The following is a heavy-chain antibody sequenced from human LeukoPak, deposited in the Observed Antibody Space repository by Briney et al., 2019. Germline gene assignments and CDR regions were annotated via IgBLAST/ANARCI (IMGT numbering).Heavy chain of an antibody. CDR3: ATSADAIDAFDI. CDR2: MNPNSGNT. CDR1: GYTFTSYD. Sequence: ASVKVPCKASGYTFTSYDINWVRQATGQGLEWMGWMNPNSGNTGYAQKFQGRVTMTRNTSISTAYMELSSLRSEDTAVYYCATSADAIDAFDIWGQGTMVTVSS. J-gene: IGHJ3*02. V-gene: IGHV1-8*01.